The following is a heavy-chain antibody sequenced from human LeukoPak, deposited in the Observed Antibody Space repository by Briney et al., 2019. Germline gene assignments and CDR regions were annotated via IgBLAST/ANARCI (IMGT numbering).Heavy chain of an antibody. Sequence: GGSLRLSCAASGFTFSDYYMSWIRQAPGKGLEWVSYISSSGSTIYYADSVKSRFTISRDNAKNSLYLQMDSLRAEDTAVYYCASYRDYYSSGTYYKNWFDPWGQGTLVTVSS. CDR2: ISSSGSTI. D-gene: IGHD3-10*01. J-gene: IGHJ5*02. CDR1: GFTFSDYY. V-gene: IGHV3-11*01. CDR3: ASYRDYYSSGTYYKNWFDP.